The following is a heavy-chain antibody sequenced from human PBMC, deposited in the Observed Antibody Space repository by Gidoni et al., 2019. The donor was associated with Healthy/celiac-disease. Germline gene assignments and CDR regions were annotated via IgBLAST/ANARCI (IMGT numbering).Heavy chain of an antibody. Sequence: QVQLVQSGAEVTKPGASVKVSCKSSGYTFTSYDINWVRQATGQGLEWMGWMNPNSGNTGYAQKFQGRVTMTRNTSISTAYMELSSLRSEDTAVYYCARGPFYIAAAGTRWFDPWGQGTLVTVSS. J-gene: IGHJ5*02. CDR1: GYTFTSYD. D-gene: IGHD6-13*01. CDR3: ARGPFYIAAAGTRWFDP. CDR2: MNPNSGNT. V-gene: IGHV1-8*01.